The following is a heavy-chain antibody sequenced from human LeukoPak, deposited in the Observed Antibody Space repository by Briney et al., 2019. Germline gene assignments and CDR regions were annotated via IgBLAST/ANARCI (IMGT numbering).Heavy chain of an antibody. CDR3: ARGKWLPSSKYYFDY. V-gene: IGHV4-61*02. D-gene: IGHD6-19*01. Sequence: PSETLSLTCTVSGGSISSSSYYWSWIRQPAGKGLEWIGRIYTSGSTNYNPSLKSRVTMSVDTSKNQFSLKLSSVTAADTAVYYCARGKWLPSSKYYFDYWGQGTLVTVSS. CDR1: GGSISSSSYY. J-gene: IGHJ4*02. CDR2: IYTSGST.